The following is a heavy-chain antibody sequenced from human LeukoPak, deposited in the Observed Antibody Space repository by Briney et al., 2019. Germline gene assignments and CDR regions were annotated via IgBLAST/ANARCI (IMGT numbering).Heavy chain of an antibody. Sequence: ASVKVSCKASGYTFTSYDINWVRQATGQGLEWMGWMNPNSGNTGYAQKFQGRVTMTRNTSISTAYMELSSLRSEDTAVYYCAKAGYYDSSGYYALDYWGQGTLVTVSS. J-gene: IGHJ4*02. CDR1: GYTFTSYD. CDR3: AKAGYYDSSGYYALDY. D-gene: IGHD3-22*01. CDR2: MNPNSGNT. V-gene: IGHV1-8*01.